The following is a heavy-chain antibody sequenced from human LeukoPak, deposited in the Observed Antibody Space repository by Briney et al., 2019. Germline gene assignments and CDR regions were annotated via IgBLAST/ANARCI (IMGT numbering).Heavy chain of an antibody. V-gene: IGHV1-2*02. Sequence: ASVKVSCKASGYTLTGYYMHWVRQAPGQGLEWMGWINPNSGGTNYAQKFQGRVTMTRDTSISTAYMELSRLRSDDTAVYYCARIGYCSGGSCPFDYWGQGTLVTVSS. CDR2: INPNSGGT. CDR1: GYTLTGYY. D-gene: IGHD2-15*01. CDR3: ARIGYCSGGSCPFDY. J-gene: IGHJ4*02.